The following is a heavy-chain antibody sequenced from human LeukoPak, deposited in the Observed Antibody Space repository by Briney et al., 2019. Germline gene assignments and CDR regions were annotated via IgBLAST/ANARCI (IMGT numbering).Heavy chain of an antibody. CDR3: AREVVATASAFDC. CDR1: GFSFSSFW. D-gene: IGHD2-21*01. Sequence: GGSLRLSCTASGFSFSSFWMSWVRQAPGKGLEWVANIKDDGSVKNHVDSLKGRFSISRDNARNSLYLQISSLRAEDTAVYYCAREVVATASAFDCWGQGTLVTVSS. CDR2: IKDDGSVK. V-gene: IGHV3-7*03. J-gene: IGHJ4*02.